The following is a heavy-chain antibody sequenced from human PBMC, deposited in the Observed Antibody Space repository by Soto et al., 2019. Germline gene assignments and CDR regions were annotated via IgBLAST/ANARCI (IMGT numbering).Heavy chain of an antibody. D-gene: IGHD2-2*01. CDR3: AREGSSTCCYGLCCRAFHI. CDR1: GYTFTSYV. J-gene: IGHJ3*02. V-gene: IGHV1-3*01. CDR2: INAGNGNT. Sequence: QVQLVQSGAEVKKPGASVKVSCKASGYTFTSYVMHWVRQAPGQRLEWMGWINAGNGNTQYSEKFHGRGTIKRETSASTAYMELSSLRSEDTSVYYYAREGSSTCCYGLCCRAFHIWGQGTMVTVSS.